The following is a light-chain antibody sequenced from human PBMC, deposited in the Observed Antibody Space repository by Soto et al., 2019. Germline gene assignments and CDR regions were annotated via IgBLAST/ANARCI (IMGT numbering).Light chain of an antibody. CDR1: QDITND. CDR2: EAS. Sequence: DLQMTQSPSSLSASVGDRVTITCQASQDITNDLNWYQQKPGKAPKVLIYEASNLKTGVPSRFSGRGSGTEFTFTISRLQPEDIATYFCQQYDNVPLSFGGGTKVEIK. J-gene: IGKJ4*01. V-gene: IGKV1-33*01. CDR3: QQYDNVPLS.